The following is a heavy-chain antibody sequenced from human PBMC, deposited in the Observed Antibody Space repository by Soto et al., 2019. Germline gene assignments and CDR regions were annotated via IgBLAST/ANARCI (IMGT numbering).Heavy chain of an antibody. CDR1: GFTFSSYA. CDR3: AKDLERKYYYDSSGSYY. CDR2: ISGSGGST. V-gene: IGHV3-23*01. Sequence: EVQLLESGGGLVQPGGSLRLSCAASGFTFSSYAMSWVRQAPGKGLEWVSAISGSGGSTYYADSVKGRFTISRDNAKNTLYLQMNSLRAEDTAVYYCAKDLERKYYYDSSGSYYCGQGTLVTVSS. J-gene: IGHJ4*02. D-gene: IGHD3-22*01.